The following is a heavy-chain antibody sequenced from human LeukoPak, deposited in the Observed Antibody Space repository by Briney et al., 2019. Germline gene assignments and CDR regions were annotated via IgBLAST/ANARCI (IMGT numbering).Heavy chain of an antibody. J-gene: IGHJ2*01. V-gene: IGHV3-74*01. CDR3: ASGFWYFDL. Sequence: GGSLRLSCAASGFTFSSDWMHWVRQTPEKGLVWVSRINSDGSSTNYADSVKGRFTISRDNAKNTLYLEMNSLRAEDTAVYYCASGFWYFDLWGRGTLVTVSS. CDR1: GFTFSSDW. D-gene: IGHD2-2*03. CDR2: INSDGSST.